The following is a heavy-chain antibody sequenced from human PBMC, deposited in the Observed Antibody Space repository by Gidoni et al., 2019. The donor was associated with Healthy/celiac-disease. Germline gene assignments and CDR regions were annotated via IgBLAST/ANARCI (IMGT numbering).Heavy chain of an antibody. CDR1: GFTLSSHA. CDR3: AIYRGYCSSTSCYTFDY. J-gene: IGHJ4*02. CDR2: ISGSGGST. Sequence: EVQLVESGGGLVQPGGSMRISCEACGFTLSSHALCWVRPAPWKGLECVSAISGSGGSTDYADSVKGRFTISRDNSKNTLYLQMNSLRAEDTAVYYCAIYRGYCSSTSCYTFDYWGQGTLVTVSS. D-gene: IGHD2-2*02. V-gene: IGHV3-23*04.